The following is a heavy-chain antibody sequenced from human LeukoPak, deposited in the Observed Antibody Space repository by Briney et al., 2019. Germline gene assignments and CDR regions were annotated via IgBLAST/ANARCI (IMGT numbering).Heavy chain of an antibody. CDR1: GFTFSSYG. Sequence: PGRSLRLSCAASGFTFSSYGMHWVRQAPGKGLEWVAVIWYDGSNKYYADSVKGRFTISRDNSKNTLYLQMNSLRAEDTAVYYCARRPRVATTYKYFDYWGQGTLVTVSS. CDR2: IWYDGSNK. CDR3: ARRPRVATTYKYFDY. V-gene: IGHV3-33*01. J-gene: IGHJ4*02. D-gene: IGHD5-12*01.